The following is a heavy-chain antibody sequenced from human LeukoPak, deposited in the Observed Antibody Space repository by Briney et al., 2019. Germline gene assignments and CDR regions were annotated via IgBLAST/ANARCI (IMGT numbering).Heavy chain of an antibody. D-gene: IGHD2-21*01. CDR3: ARGVSAAHIFYCDY. Sequence: PSETLSLTCTVSGGSMTSNSHYWGWIRQPPGKGLEWIVIISYSGITYYNSSLKSRVSISVDTSKNQFSLELSSVTAADTAVYYCARGVSAAHIFYCDYWGQGTLVTVSS. V-gene: IGHV4-39*07. J-gene: IGHJ4*02. CDR1: GGSMTSNSHY. CDR2: ISYSGIT.